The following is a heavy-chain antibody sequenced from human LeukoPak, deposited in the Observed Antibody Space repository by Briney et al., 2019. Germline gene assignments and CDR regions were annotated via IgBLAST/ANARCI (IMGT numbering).Heavy chain of an antibody. Sequence: NPGGSLRLSCVASAFTFRTYSMHWVRQAPGKGLEWVSSISGSTSYIYYADSVRGRFTISRDNAKNSLYLQMSSLRPEDTAVYYCARGSDFVWGSYRPYFDYWGQGTLVTVSS. V-gene: IGHV3-21*01. CDR3: ARGSDFVWGSYRPYFDY. D-gene: IGHD3-16*02. CDR1: AFTFRTYS. CDR2: ISGSTSYI. J-gene: IGHJ4*02.